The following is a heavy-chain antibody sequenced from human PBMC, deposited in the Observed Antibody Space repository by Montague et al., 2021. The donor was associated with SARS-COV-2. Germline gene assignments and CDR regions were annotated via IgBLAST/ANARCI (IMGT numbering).Heavy chain of an antibody. J-gene: IGHJ3*01. CDR3: ACGHCGGGFCYYGVGFDV. V-gene: IGHV4-61*01. CDR1: GASISIDTYY. D-gene: IGHD2-15*01. CDR2: IHYSGST. Sequence: SETLSLTCTVSGASISIDTYYWTWIRQSPGKPLEWVGYIHYSGSTNYNPSLKSLVTILEDTSSNQFSLNLNSVTAAATAVYYCACGHCGGGFCYYGVGFDVWGQGTMVAVSS.